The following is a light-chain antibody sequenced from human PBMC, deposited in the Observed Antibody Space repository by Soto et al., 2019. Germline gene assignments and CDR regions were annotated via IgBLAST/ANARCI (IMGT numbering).Light chain of an antibody. Sequence: AIQMTQSPSSLSASVGDRVTIXXXASXXXXXXLGWYQQKPGKAPKLLIYAASSLQSGVPSRFXXXGXXXXXXXXIXXLXXEDFATYYCLQDYNYPLTFGGGTKVEIK. V-gene: IGKV1-6*01. CDR1: XXXXXX. J-gene: IGKJ4*01. CDR2: AAS. CDR3: LQDYNYPLT.